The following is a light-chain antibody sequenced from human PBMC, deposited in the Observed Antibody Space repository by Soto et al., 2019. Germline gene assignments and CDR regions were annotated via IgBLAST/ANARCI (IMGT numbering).Light chain of an antibody. J-gene: IGLJ3*02. CDR1: SSNIGAGYD. CDR2: GNS. V-gene: IGLV1-40*01. Sequence: QSVLTQPPSVSGAPGQRVTISCTGSSSNIGAGYDVHWYQQLPGTAPKLLIYGNSNRPSGVPDRFSGSKSGTSASLAITGLQAEDEADYYCQCYYSSLSGWVFGGGTKLTVL. CDR3: QCYYSSLSGWV.